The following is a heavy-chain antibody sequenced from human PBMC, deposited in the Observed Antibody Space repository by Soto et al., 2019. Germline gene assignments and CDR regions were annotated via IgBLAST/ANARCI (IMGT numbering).Heavy chain of an antibody. CDR3: ARGRYGDY. V-gene: IGHV1-18*01. CDR1: GYAFTTYG. D-gene: IGHD1-1*01. Sequence: QVHLVQSGAEVKKPGASVKVSCQASGYAFTTYGITWVRQAPGQGLEWMGWISAHNGNTNYAQKLQGRVTVTRDPSTSTAYMELRSLRSDDTAVYYCARGRYGDYWGQGALVTVYS. J-gene: IGHJ4*02. CDR2: ISAHNGNT.